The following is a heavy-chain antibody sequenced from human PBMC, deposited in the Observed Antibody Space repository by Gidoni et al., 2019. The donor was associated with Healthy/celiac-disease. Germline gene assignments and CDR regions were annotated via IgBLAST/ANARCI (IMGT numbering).Heavy chain of an antibody. CDR2: INHSGST. D-gene: IGHD2-15*01. CDR1: GGSFSGYY. V-gene: IGHV4-34*01. CDR3: ARTPYCSGGSCYSSYVY. J-gene: IGHJ4*02. Sequence: QVQLQQWGAGLLKPSETLSLTCAVYGGSFSGYYWSWIRQPPGKGLEWIGEINHSGSTNYNPSLKSRVTISVDTSKNQFSLKLSSVTAADTAVYYCARTPYCSGGSCYSSYVYWGQGTLVTVSS.